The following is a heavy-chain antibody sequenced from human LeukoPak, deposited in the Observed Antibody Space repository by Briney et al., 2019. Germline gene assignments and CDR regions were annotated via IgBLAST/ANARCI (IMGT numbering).Heavy chain of an antibody. CDR3: ARGVEPLAANTLAY. CDR2: IRGGGDIT. Sequence: GGSLRLSCAASGFTFSSYAMGWVRQAPGKGLEWVSVIRGGGDITDYADPVKGRFTISRDNSKNTLYLEMNSLSPDDTAVYYCARGVEPLAANTLAYWGQGTLVTVSS. CDR1: GFTFSSYA. V-gene: IGHV3-23*01. J-gene: IGHJ4*02. D-gene: IGHD1-14*01.